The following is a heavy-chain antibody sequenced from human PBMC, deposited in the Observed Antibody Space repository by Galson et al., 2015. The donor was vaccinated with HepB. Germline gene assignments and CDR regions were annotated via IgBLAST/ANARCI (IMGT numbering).Heavy chain of an antibody. V-gene: IGHV3-23*01. CDR2: ISGSGGST. Sequence: SLRLSCAASGFSFGSYAMSWVRQAPGKGLEWVSAISGSGGSTYYADSVKGRFTISRDNSKNTLYLQMNSLRAEDTAVYYCAKSRGVTMIVVVTLFDYWGQGTLVTVSS. D-gene: IGHD3-22*01. CDR3: AKSRGVTMIVVVTLFDY. J-gene: IGHJ4*02. CDR1: GFSFGSYA.